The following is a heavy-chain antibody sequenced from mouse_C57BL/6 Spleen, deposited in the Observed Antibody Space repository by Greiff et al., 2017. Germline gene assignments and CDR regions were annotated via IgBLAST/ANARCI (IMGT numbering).Heavy chain of an antibody. Sequence: EVQRVESGGGLVKPGGSLKLSCAASGFTFSSYAMSWVRQTPEKRLEWVATISDGGSYTYYPDNVKGRFTISRDNAKNNLYLQMSHLKSEDTAMYYCARRELRWYYFDYWGQGTTLTVSS. CDR1: GFTFSSYA. CDR3: ARRELRWYYFDY. V-gene: IGHV5-4*01. J-gene: IGHJ2*01. D-gene: IGHD1-1*01. CDR2: ISDGGSYT.